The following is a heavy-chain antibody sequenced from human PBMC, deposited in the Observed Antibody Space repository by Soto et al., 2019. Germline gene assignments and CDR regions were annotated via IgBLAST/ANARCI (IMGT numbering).Heavy chain of an antibody. CDR3: ARSDGHGSGNPLDY. V-gene: IGHV6-1*01. D-gene: IGHD3-10*01. CDR1: GDSVSSNSAA. CDR2: TFYTSKWYT. J-gene: IGHJ4*02. Sequence: ASETLSLTCAISGDSVSSNSAAWNWIRQSPSRGLEWLGRTFYTSKWYTDYAASVKSRITINADTSKNQFSLQLNSVTPEDTAVYYCARSDGHGSGNPLDYWAQGTLVTVSS.